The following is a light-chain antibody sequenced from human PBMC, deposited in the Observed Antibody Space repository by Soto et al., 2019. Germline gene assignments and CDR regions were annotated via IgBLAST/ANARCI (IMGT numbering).Light chain of an antibody. CDR2: GAS. CDR1: QSVSSNY. Sequence: EIVLTQSPGTLSLSPGEGATLSCRASQSVSSNYLAWYQQKPGQAPRLLIYGASSRATGIPARFSGSGSGTDFTLTISRLEPEDFAVYYCQQYGTSPRTFGQGTKVDIK. CDR3: QQYGTSPRT. V-gene: IGKV3-20*01. J-gene: IGKJ1*01.